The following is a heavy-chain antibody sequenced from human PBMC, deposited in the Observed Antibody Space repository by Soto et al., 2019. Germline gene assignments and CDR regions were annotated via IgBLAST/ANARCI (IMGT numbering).Heavy chain of an antibody. D-gene: IGHD5-18*01. CDR1: GFTFSSYW. Sequence: PGGSLRLSCAASGFTFSSYWMSWVRQAPGKGLEWVANIKQDGSEKYYVDSVKGRFTISRDNAKNSLYLQMNSLRAEDTAVYYCAVRYSYGPMGSDYWGQGTLVTVSS. CDR2: IKQDGSEK. CDR3: AVRYSYGPMGSDY. J-gene: IGHJ4*02. V-gene: IGHV3-7*01.